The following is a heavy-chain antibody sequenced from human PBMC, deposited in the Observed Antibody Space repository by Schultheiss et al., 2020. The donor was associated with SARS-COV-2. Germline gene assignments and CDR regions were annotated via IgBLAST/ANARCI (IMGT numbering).Heavy chain of an antibody. CDR3: ATWDLGYYGMDV. J-gene: IGHJ6*02. V-gene: IGHV4-34*01. Sequence: SETLSLTCAVYGGSFSGYYWSWIRQPPGKGLEWIGEINHSGSTKYNPSLESRVTLSVDTSKNQFSLKLSSVTAADTAVYYCATWDLGYYGMDVWGQGTTVTVSS. CDR1: GGSFSGYY. CDR2: INHSGST. D-gene: IGHD1-26*01.